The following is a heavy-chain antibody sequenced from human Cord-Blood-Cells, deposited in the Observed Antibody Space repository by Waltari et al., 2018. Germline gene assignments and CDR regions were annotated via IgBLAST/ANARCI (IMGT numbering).Heavy chain of an antibody. CDR2: IYYSGST. Sequence: QLQLQESGPGLVKPSETLSLTCTVSGGSISSSSYYWGWIRQPPGKGLEWSGSIYYSGSTYNNPSLKSRVTRSVDTSKNQFSLKLSSVTAADTAVYYCAKYVTIFGVLWGQGTLVTVSS. V-gene: IGHV4-39*01. CDR3: AKYVTIFGVL. J-gene: IGHJ4*02. D-gene: IGHD3-3*01. CDR1: GGSISSSSYY.